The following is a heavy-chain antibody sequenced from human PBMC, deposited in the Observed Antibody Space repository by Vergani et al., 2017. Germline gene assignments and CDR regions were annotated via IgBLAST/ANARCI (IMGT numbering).Heavy chain of an antibody. CDR3: ARGLIVYCSSTSSYSYYYYYGMDV. V-gene: IGHV4-4*03. CDR1: GGSIRSSNW. CDR2: IYHSGST. D-gene: IGHD2-2*01. J-gene: IGHJ6*02. Sequence: QVQLQESGPGLVKPPGTLSLTCAVSGGSIRSSNWWRWVRQPPGKGLEWIGEIYHSGSTNYNPSLMSRVTISVDKSKNQFSLKLSSVTAADTAVYYCARGLIVYCSSTSSYSYYYYYGMDVWGQGTTVTVSS.